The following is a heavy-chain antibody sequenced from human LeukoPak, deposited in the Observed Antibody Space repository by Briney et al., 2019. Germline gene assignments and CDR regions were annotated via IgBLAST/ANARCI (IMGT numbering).Heavy chain of an antibody. CDR2: IYNGRTT. CDR1: GGSISSINHH. Sequence: SETLSLTCTVSGGSISSINHHWGWVRQSPGKDLEWIGSIYNGRTTFSNPSLNSRVTISIVTSKNQFSLQLNSVTAADTAVYYCVRHDGRSGGTMGDFDSRGQGSLVTVSS. V-gene: IGHV4-39*01. J-gene: IGHJ5*01. CDR3: VRHDGRSGGTMGDFDS. D-gene: IGHD4-23*01.